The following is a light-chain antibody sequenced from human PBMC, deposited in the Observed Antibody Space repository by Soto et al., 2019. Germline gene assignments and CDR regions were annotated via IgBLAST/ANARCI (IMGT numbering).Light chain of an antibody. CDR2: AAS. V-gene: IGKV1-39*01. Sequence: DIQMTQSPSSVSASVGDRITITCRASQTLNNYLTWFQQKPGKAPKVLIYAASTLQSGVPSRFSGSGSWAEFTLTISSXQPEDFATYYCQQSFSPLLTFGGGTKVDTK. J-gene: IGKJ4*01. CDR1: QTLNNY. CDR3: QQSFSPLLT.